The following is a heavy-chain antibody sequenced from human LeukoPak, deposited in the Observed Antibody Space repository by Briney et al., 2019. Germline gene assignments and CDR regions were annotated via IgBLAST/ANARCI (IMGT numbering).Heavy chain of an antibody. CDR1: GYTFTSYY. Sequence: GASVKVSCKASGYTFTSYYMHWVRQDPGQGLQWMGVINPSGGSTSYAQKFQGRVTMTRDMSTSPVYLDLSSLRWEDTAVYECASEQVGATRIPPDYWGQGTLVTVSS. CDR3: ASEQVGATRIPPDY. J-gene: IGHJ4*02. D-gene: IGHD1-26*01. CDR2: INPSGGST. V-gene: IGHV1-46*01.